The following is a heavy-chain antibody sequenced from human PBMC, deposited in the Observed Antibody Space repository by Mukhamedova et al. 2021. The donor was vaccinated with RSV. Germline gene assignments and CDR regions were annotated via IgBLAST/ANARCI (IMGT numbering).Heavy chain of an antibody. CDR3: ARQVVVITTGVYYFDY. D-gene: IGHD3-22*01. J-gene: IGHJ4*02. V-gene: IGHV4-39*01. Sequence: VTISVDTSKNQFSLKLSSVTAADTAVYYCARQVVVITTGVYYFDYWGQGTLVTVSS.